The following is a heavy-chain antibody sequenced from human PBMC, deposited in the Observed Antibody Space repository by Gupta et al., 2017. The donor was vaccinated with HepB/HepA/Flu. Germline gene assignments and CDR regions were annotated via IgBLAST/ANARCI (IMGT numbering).Heavy chain of an antibody. J-gene: IGHJ3*02. D-gene: IGHD4-17*01. CDR2: ISSSGSTI. Sequence: VQLVESGGGLVQPGGSLRLSCAASGFTFDNYEVNWVRQAPGKGLEWVSYISSSGSTIYYADSVKGRFTISRDNAKNSLYLQMNSLRAEDTAVYYCAREHGDFLDAFDIWGQGTMVTVSS. V-gene: IGHV3-48*03. CDR3: AREHGDFLDAFDI. CDR1: GFTFDNYE.